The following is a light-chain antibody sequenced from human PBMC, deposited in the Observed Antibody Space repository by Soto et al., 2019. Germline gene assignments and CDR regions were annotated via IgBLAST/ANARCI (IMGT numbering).Light chain of an antibody. Sequence: DIQMTQSPSSLSASVGDRVTITCRASQRISSYLNWYQQKPGKAPKLLIYAASSLQSGVPSRFSSSGSGTDFTLTISSLQPEDFATYYCQQSYCAPRTFGQGTKVEIK. J-gene: IGKJ1*01. CDR2: AAS. CDR3: QQSYCAPRT. V-gene: IGKV1-39*01. CDR1: QRISSY.